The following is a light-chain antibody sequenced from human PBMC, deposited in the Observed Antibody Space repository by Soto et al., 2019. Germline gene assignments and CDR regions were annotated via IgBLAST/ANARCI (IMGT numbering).Light chain of an antibody. CDR2: GAS. V-gene: IGKV3-20*01. CDR3: QQYGSSPRT. J-gene: IGKJ1*01. CDR1: QSVRSN. Sequence: EIVMTQSPATLSMSPGERATLSCRASQSVRSNLAWYHQKPGQAPRLLIYGASSRATGIPDRFSGSGSGTDFTLTISRLEPEDFAVNYCQQYGSSPRTFGQGTKVDI.